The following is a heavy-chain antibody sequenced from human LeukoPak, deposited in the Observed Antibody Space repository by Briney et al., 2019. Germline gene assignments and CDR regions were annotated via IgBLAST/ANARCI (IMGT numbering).Heavy chain of an antibody. D-gene: IGHD3-10*01. V-gene: IGHV3-30*18. CDR1: GFTFSSYG. Sequence: PGGSLRLSCAASGFTFSSYGMHWVRQAPGKGLEWVGVISYDGSDKYYADSVKGRFTISRDNSKNTLYLQMNSLRAEDTAVYYCAKSVRFGNMGVDYWGQGTLVTVSS. J-gene: IGHJ4*02. CDR2: ISYDGSDK. CDR3: AKSVRFGNMGVDY.